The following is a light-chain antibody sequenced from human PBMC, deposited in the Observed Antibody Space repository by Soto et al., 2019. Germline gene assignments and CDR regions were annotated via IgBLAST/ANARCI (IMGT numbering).Light chain of an antibody. CDR2: AAS. Sequence: EVVLTQSPGTVSLSPGERVTLSCRASQSVISNYLAWYQQRPGQAPRLLIYAASSRATGIPDRFSGSGSGTDFTLSISILEPEDFAVYYCEQYGSSLKWTFGQGTKVEMK. CDR3: EQYGSSLKWT. CDR1: QSVISNY. V-gene: IGKV3-20*01. J-gene: IGKJ1*01.